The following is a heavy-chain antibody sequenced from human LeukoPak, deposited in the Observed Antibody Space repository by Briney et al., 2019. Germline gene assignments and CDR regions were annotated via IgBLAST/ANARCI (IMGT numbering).Heavy chain of an antibody. CDR2: IYYSGST. CDR1: GGSISSSSYY. Sequence: SETLSLTCTVSGGSISSSSYYWGWIRQPPGKGLEWIGSIYYSGSTYYNPSLKSRVTISVDTSKNQFSLKLSSVTAADTAVYYCARDRRDYSISWADYYYYMDVWGKGTTVTVSS. D-gene: IGHD6-13*01. CDR3: ARDRRDYSISWADYYYYMDV. V-gene: IGHV4-39*07. J-gene: IGHJ6*03.